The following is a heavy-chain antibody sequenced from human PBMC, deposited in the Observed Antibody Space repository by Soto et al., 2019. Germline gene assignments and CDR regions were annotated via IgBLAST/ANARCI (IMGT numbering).Heavy chain of an antibody. CDR2: IIPIFGTA. CDR1: GGTYSSYA. Sequence: QVQLVQSGAEVKKPGSSVKVSCKASGGTYSSYAISWVRQAPGQGLEWMGGIIPIFGTANYAQKFQGRVTITADESTSTAYMELSGLRSEDTAVYYCARASAKPYSGYDSRLDYWGQGTLVTVSS. J-gene: IGHJ4*02. D-gene: IGHD5-12*01. CDR3: ARASAKPYSGYDSRLDY. V-gene: IGHV1-69*01.